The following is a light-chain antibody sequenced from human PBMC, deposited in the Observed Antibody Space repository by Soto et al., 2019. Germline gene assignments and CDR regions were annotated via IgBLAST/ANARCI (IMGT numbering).Light chain of an antibody. Sequence: EIVLTQSPGTLSLSPGERATLSCRASHSVSSSYLAWYQQKPGQAPRLLIFVASSRATGIPDRFSGSGSGTDFTLTISRLEPDDFAVYYCQQYGSSPPITFGQGTRLEIK. CDR1: HSVSSSY. CDR3: QQYGSSPPIT. CDR2: VAS. J-gene: IGKJ5*01. V-gene: IGKV3-20*01.